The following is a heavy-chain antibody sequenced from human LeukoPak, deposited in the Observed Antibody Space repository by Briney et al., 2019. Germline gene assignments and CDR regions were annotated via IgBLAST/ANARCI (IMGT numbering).Heavy chain of an antibody. CDR3: AHTGNGDSSGYYQAYHFDS. CDR1: GASINGGGHC. CDR2: VSYRGST. D-gene: IGHD3-22*01. V-gene: IGHV4-31*03. Sequence: SQTLSLTCTVSGASINGGGHCWSWIRQFPGRGLEYIGYVSYRGSTYYNPSLLSRVTISLDTSNNQFSLRLPSVTAADTAIYYCAHTGNGDSSGYYQAYHFDSWRQGALVTVTS. J-gene: IGHJ4*02.